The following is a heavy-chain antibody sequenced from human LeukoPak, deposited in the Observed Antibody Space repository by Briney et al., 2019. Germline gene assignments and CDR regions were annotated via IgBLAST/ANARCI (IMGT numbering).Heavy chain of an antibody. CDR1: GFTFSSYA. V-gene: IGHV3-23*01. CDR3: VRESDVWSGPGIGRPLDV. D-gene: IGHD3-3*01. CDR2: ISSSGGST. J-gene: IGHJ6*04. Sequence: GGSLRLSCAASGFTFSSYAMSWVRQAPGKGLEWVSGISSSGGSTYYADSVKGRFTISRDNAKNSVSLQMDGLRAEDTAVYHCVRESDVWSGPGIGRPLDVWGKGTTVTVSS.